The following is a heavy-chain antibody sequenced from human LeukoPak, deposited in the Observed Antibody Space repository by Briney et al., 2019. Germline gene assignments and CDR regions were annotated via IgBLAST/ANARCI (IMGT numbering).Heavy chain of an antibody. CDR1: GGSISSYY. CDR3: ARVIFHYYYYYYYMDV. D-gene: IGHD2-15*01. CDR2: IYYSGST. Sequence: PSETLSLTCTVSGGSISSYYWSWIRQPPGKGLEWIGYIYYSGSTNYNLSLKSRVTISVDTSKNQFSLKLSSVTAADTAVYYCARVIFHYYYYYYYMDVWGKGTTVTVSS. J-gene: IGHJ6*03. V-gene: IGHV4-59*01.